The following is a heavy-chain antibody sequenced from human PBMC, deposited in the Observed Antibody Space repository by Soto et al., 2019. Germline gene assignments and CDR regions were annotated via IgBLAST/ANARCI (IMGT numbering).Heavy chain of an antibody. Sequence: GASLRRSCAASGFTFSSYSMNWVRQAPGKGLEWVSYIGSSSSTIYYADSVKGRFTISRDNAKNSLYLQMNSLRAEDTAVYYCARVRYFDWVDAFDIWGQGTMVTVSS. V-gene: IGHV3-48*01. D-gene: IGHD3-9*01. CDR3: ARVRYFDWVDAFDI. CDR1: GFTFSSYS. J-gene: IGHJ3*02. CDR2: IGSSSSTI.